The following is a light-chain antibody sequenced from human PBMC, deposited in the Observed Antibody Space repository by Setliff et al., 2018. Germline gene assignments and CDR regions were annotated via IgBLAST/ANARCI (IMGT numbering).Light chain of an antibody. CDR1: QSVSNNY. CDR2: GAS. Sequence: EIVLTQSPDTLSLSPGERATLSCRASQSVSNNYLAWYQKKLGQAPRLLLYGASSRATGIPDRSSGGGSGTDFTLTISRLEPEDFAVYFCQQYGTSPTFGQGTRLEIK. V-gene: IGKV3-20*01. J-gene: IGKJ5*01. CDR3: QQYGTSPT.